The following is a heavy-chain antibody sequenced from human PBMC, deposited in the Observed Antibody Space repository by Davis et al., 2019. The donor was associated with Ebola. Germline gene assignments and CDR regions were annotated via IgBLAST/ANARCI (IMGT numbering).Heavy chain of an antibody. D-gene: IGHD2-15*01. CDR1: GFTFSNYW. CDR3: ARDSYTKEDIVVVVAASNPFDP. V-gene: IGHV3-7*01. CDR2: IKQDGSAK. Sequence: GESLKISCAASGFTFSNYWMSWVRQAPGKGLEWVANIKQDGSAKFYVDSVKGRFAISRDNAKNSLYLQMNSLRAEDTAVYYCARDSYTKEDIVVVVAASNPFDPWGQGTLVTVSS. J-gene: IGHJ5*02.